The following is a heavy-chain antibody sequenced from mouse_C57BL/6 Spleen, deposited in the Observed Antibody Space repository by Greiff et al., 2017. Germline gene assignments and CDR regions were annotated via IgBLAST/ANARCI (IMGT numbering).Heavy chain of an antibody. D-gene: IGHD4-1*01. CDR1: GYTFTSYW. CDR2: IDPSDSET. CDR3: ARETSGTPFAY. J-gene: IGHJ3*01. Sequence: QVQLQQPGAELVRPGSSVKLSCKASGYTFTSYWMHWVKQRPIQGLEWIGNIDPSDSETHYNQKFKDKATLTVDKSSSTAYMQLSSLTSEDSAVYYCARETSGTPFAYWGQGTLVTVSA. V-gene: IGHV1-52*01.